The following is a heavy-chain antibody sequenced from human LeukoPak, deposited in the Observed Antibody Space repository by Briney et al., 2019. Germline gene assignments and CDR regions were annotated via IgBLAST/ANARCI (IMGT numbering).Heavy chain of an antibody. CDR2: IFHGGST. V-gene: IGHV4-4*02. D-gene: IGHD3-16*02. CDR3: ASSIIRVDDLSPVDY. Sequence: SETLSLTCGVSGGSISSSHWWSWVRQSPGQGLEWIGEIFHGGSTNYNPSLKNRVTISIDKSKNQFSLKLTSVTAAVTAVYYCASSIIRVDDLSPVDYWGRGTLVTVSS. J-gene: IGHJ4*02. CDR1: GGSISSSHW.